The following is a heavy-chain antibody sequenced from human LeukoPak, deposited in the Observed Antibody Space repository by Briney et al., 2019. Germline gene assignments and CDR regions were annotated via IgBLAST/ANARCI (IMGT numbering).Heavy chain of an antibody. D-gene: IGHD2/OR15-2a*01. Sequence: GSLRLSCAASGFTFSDYYMSWIRQAPGKGLEWVSYISSSGSTIYYADSVKGRFTISRDNSKNTLYLQMNSLRAEDTAVYYCAKRSSSKYYWFDPWGQGTLVTVSS. CDR1: GFTFSDYY. CDR2: ISSSGSTI. V-gene: IGHV3-11*01. J-gene: IGHJ5*02. CDR3: AKRSSSKYYWFDP.